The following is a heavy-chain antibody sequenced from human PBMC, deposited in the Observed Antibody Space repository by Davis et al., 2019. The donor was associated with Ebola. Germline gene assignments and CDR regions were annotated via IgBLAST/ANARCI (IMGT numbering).Heavy chain of an antibody. V-gene: IGHV1-46*01. CDR1: GYTFTSYY. D-gene: IGHD2-2*01. Sequence: AASVKVSCKASGYTFTSYYMHWVRQAPGQGLEWMGIINPSGGSTSYAQKFQGRVTMTRDTSTSTVYMELSSLRSEDTAVYYCAREYCSSTSCSLYGMDVWGKGTTVTVSS. J-gene: IGHJ6*04. CDR2: INPSGGST. CDR3: AREYCSSTSCSLYGMDV.